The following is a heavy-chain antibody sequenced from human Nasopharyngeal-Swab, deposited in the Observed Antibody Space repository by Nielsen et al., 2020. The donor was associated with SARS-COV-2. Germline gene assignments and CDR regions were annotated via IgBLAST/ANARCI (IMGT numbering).Heavy chain of an antibody. CDR1: GGSISSYY. CDR2: IYYSGST. CDR3: ARLALGYCTNGVCYQGFDP. J-gene: IGHJ5*02. V-gene: IGHV4-59*08. Sequence: SETLSLTCTVSGGSISSYYWSWIRQPPGKGLEWIGYIYYSGSTNYNPSPKSRVTISVDTSKNQFSLKLSSVTAADTAVYYCARLALGYCTNGVCYQGFDPWGQGTLVTVSS. D-gene: IGHD2-8*01.